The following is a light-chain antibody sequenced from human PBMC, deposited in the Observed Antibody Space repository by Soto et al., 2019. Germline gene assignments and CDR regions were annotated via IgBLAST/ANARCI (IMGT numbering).Light chain of an antibody. V-gene: IGLV2-14*03. CDR1: SSDVGGYNY. J-gene: IGLJ2*01. CDR3: SSYTGSTTLVV. CDR2: DVS. Sequence: QSALTQPASVSGSPGQSITISCTGTSSDVGGYNYVSWYQQHPGKAPKLMIYDVSNRPSGVSNRFSGSMSGNTASLTISGLQAGDEAHYYCSSYTGSTTLVVFGGGTKLTVL.